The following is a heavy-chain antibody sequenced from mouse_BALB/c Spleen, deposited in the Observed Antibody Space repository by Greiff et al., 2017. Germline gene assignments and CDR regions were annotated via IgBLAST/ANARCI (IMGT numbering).Heavy chain of an antibody. CDR1: GYSITSGYY. D-gene: IGHD2-1*01. CDR2: ISYDGSN. V-gene: IGHV3-6*02. Sequence: EVQLQQSGPGLVKPSQSLSLTCSVTGYSITSGYYWNWIRQFPGNKLEWMGYISYDGSNNYNPSLKNRISITRDTSKNQFFLKLNSVTTEDTATYYCAREGVYGNYDYYAMDYWGQGTSVTVSS. CDR3: AREGVYGNYDYYAMDY. J-gene: IGHJ4*01.